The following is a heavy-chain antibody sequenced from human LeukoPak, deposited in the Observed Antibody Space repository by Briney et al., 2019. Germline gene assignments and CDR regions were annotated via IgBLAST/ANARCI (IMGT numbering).Heavy chain of an antibody. CDR2: ISAYNGNT. V-gene: IGHV1-18*01. CDR3: ARDPQHCSSTSCHRGLGYYYYYMDV. CDR1: GGTFSSYA. J-gene: IGHJ6*03. Sequence: PRASVKVSCKASGGTFSSYAISWVRQAPGQGLEWMGWISAYNGNTNYAQKLQGRVTMTTDTSTSTAYMELRRLRSDDTAVYYCARDPQHCSSTSCHRGLGYYYYYMDVWGKGTTVTVSS. D-gene: IGHD2-2*01.